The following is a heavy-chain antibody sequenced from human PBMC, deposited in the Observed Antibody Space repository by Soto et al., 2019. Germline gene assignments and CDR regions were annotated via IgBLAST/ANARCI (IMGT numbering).Heavy chain of an antibody. D-gene: IGHD2-15*01. Sequence: ASVKVSCKVSGYTLTELSMHWVRQAPGKGLEWMGGFDPEDGETIYAQKFQGRVTMTEDTSTDTAYMELSSLRSEDTAVYYCGVVVVAGGAFDIWGQGTMVTVSS. CDR3: GVVVVAGGAFDI. CDR1: GYTLTELS. CDR2: FDPEDGET. J-gene: IGHJ3*02. V-gene: IGHV1-24*01.